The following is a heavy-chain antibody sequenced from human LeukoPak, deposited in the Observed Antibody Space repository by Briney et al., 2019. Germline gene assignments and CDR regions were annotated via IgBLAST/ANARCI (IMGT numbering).Heavy chain of an antibody. J-gene: IGHJ3*02. CDR1: GYTFTSYG. D-gene: IGHD3-22*01. CDR3: ARDMGLLLRGDAFDI. V-gene: IGHV1-18*01. CDR2: ISAYNGNT. Sequence: GASVKVSCKASGYTFTSYGISWVRQAPGQGLEWMGWISAYNGNTNYAQNLQGRVTMTTDTSTSTAYMELRSLRSDDTAVYYCARDMGLLLRGDAFDIWGQGTMVTVSS.